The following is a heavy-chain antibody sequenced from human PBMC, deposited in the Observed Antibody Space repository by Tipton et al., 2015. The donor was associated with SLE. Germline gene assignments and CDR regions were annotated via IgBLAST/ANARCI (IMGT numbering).Heavy chain of an antibody. J-gene: IGHJ6*03. CDR1: RGSINSGSYY. V-gene: IGHV4-61*01. D-gene: IGHD2-2*01. Sequence: LRLSCTVSRGSINSGSYYWSWIRQPPGKGLEWIGYIYYSGSTNYNPSLKSRVTISVDTSKNQFSLKLSSVTAADTAVYYCARVPAVYYYYMDVWGKGTTVTVSS. CDR2: IYYSGST. CDR3: ARVPAVYYYYMDV.